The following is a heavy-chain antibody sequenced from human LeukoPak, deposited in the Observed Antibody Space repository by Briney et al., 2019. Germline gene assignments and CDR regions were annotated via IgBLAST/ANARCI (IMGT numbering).Heavy chain of an antibody. D-gene: IGHD2-2*02. CDR2: ISSSSSTI. CDR3: ASLGCSSTSCYNY. Sequence: GGSLRLSCAASGFTFSSYSMNWVRQAPGKGLEWVSYISSSSSTIYYADSVKDRFTISRDNAKNSLYLQMNSLRAEDTAVYYCASLGCSSTSCYNYWGQGTLVTVSS. CDR1: GFTFSSYS. J-gene: IGHJ4*02. V-gene: IGHV3-48*01.